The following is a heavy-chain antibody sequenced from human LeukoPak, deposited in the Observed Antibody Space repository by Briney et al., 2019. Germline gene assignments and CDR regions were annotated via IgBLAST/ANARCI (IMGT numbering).Heavy chain of an antibody. D-gene: IGHD1-7*01. CDR3: ARVLRRTFDY. CDR1: GRFFSGYY. CDR2: INHSGST. Sequence: PSETLSLTCAVYGRFFSGYYWSWIRQPPGKGLEWIGEINHSGSTNYNPSLKSRVTISVDASENQFSLKLSSVTAAETGVYYCARVLRRTFDYWGQGTLVTVSS. V-gene: IGHV4-34*01. J-gene: IGHJ4*02.